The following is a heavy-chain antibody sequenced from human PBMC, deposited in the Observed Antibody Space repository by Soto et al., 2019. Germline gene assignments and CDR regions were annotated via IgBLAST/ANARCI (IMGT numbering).Heavy chain of an antibody. CDR2: IIPIFGTA. D-gene: IGHD4-4*01. CDR3: ASRTTETFGSWFDP. Sequence: QVQLVQSGAEVKKPGSSVKVSCKASGGTFSSYAISWVRQAPGQGLEWMGGIIPIFGTANYAQKFQGRVTINADESTSTTDMELRRLRSEDTAVYYCASRTTETFGSWFDPWGQGTLVTVSS. CDR1: GGTFSSYA. V-gene: IGHV1-69*12. J-gene: IGHJ5*02.